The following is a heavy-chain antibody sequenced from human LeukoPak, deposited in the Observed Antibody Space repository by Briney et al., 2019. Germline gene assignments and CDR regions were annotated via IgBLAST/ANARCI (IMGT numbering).Heavy chain of an antibody. CDR3: ARGGITIFGVVIRTNDY. D-gene: IGHD3-3*01. Sequence: GASVKVSCKASGYTFTGYYMHWVRQAPGQGLEWMGWINPNSGGTNYAQKFQGRVTMTRDTSISTAYMELSRLRSDDTAVYYCARGGITIFGVVIRTNDYWGQGTLVTVSS. CDR1: GYTFTGYY. CDR2: INPNSGGT. J-gene: IGHJ4*02. V-gene: IGHV1-2*02.